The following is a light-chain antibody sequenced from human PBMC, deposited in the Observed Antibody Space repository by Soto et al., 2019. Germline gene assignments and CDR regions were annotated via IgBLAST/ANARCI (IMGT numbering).Light chain of an antibody. J-gene: IGKJ1*01. CDR2: GTS. CDR3: QQYGTSPKT. CDR1: QSVSSGN. Sequence: EIVLTQSPGTLSLSPGQGATHSCRASQSVSSGNLAWYQQKPGQAPRLLIYGTSNRATGIPDRFTGSGSGTDFTLTIIRLEREDFAVYYCQQYGTSPKTFGQGTKVDIK. V-gene: IGKV3-20*01.